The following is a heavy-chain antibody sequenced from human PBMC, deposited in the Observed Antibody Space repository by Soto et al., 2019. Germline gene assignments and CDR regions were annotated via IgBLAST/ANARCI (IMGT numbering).Heavy chain of an antibody. J-gene: IGHJ4*02. D-gene: IGHD3-9*01. CDR2: ISGSGGST. CDR3: AKDYDYYDILTGYPASLYYFDY. Sequence: PGGSLRLSCAASGFTFSIYAMSWVRQAPGKGLEWVSAISGSGGSTYYADSVKGRFTISRDNSKNTLYLQMNSLRAEDTAVYYCAKDYDYYDILTGYPASLYYFDYWGQGTLVTVSS. V-gene: IGHV3-23*01. CDR1: GFTFSIYA.